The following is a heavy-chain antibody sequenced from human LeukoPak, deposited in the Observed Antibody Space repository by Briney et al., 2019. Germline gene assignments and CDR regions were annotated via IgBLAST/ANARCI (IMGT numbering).Heavy chain of an antibody. V-gene: IGHV1-2*02. CDR3: ARGCSGGSCQYYYGMDV. J-gene: IGHJ6*02. Sequence: ASVKVSCKASGYTFTGYYMHWVRQAPGQGLEWMGWINPNSGGTNYAQKFQGRVTMTRDTSISTAYMELSRLRSDDTAVYYCARGCSGGSCQYYYGMDVWGQGTTVNASS. CDR1: GYTFTGYY. CDR2: INPNSGGT. D-gene: IGHD2-15*01.